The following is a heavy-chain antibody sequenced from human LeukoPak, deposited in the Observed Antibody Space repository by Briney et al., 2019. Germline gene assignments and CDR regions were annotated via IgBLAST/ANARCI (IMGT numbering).Heavy chain of an antibody. J-gene: IGHJ5*02. CDR3: AREKRVAGSRGGFDP. CDR1: GYTSTSYG. D-gene: IGHD6-19*01. Sequence: VASVKVSCKASGYTSTSYGVSWVRQAPGQGLEWMGWISAYNGNTNYAQKLQGRVTMTTDTSTSTAYMELRSLRSDDTAVYYCAREKRVAGSRGGFDPWGQGTLVTVSS. CDR2: ISAYNGNT. V-gene: IGHV1-18*01.